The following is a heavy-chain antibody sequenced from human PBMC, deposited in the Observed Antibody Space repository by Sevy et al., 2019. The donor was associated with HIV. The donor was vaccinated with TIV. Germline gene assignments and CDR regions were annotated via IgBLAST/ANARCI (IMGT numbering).Heavy chain of an antibody. Sequence: GGSLRLSCAASGFIFSGYVMSWVRQAPGKGLEWVSGISASGGSTYYEDSLKGRFTVSRDNSKNTRYLEMNSLRAEDTAVYYCAKDASSSWTGGTFQHWGQGTLVTVSS. J-gene: IGHJ1*01. CDR1: GFIFSGYV. CDR2: ISASGGST. CDR3: AKDASSSWTGGTFQH. D-gene: IGHD6-13*01. V-gene: IGHV3-23*01.